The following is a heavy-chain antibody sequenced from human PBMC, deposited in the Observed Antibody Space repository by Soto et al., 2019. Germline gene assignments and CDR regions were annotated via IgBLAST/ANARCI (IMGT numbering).Heavy chain of an antibody. J-gene: IGHJ4*02. D-gene: IGHD6-6*01. Sequence: EVQLVESGGGLVQSGGSLRLSCAASGFTFSDHYIDWVRQAPGKGLEWVGRIRKKANGYTTDHAASVKGRFTISRDDSKNSLYVQMNSLRTEDTAVYYCVRVDERYYFDYWGQGTLVTVSS. CDR3: VRVDERYYFDY. CDR2: IRKKANGYTT. CDR1: GFTFSDHY. V-gene: IGHV3-72*01.